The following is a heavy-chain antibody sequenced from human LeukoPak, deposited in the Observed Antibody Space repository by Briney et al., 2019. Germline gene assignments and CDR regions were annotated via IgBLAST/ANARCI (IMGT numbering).Heavy chain of an antibody. Sequence: GGSLRLSCAASGFTVSSNYMSWVRQAPGKGLEWVSVIYSGGSTYYADSVKGRFTISRDNSKNTLCLQMNSLRAEDTAVYYCARDSGYCSSTSCYGGGLDYWGQGTLVTVSS. CDR2: IYSGGST. CDR1: GFTVSSNY. CDR3: ARDSGYCSSTSCYGGGLDY. D-gene: IGHD2-2*01. V-gene: IGHV3-66*01. J-gene: IGHJ4*02.